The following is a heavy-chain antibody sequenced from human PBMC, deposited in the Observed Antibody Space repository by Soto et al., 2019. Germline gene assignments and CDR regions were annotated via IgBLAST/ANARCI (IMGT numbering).Heavy chain of an antibody. D-gene: IGHD3-16*02. CDR2: IYYSGST. CDR1: GGSISSGGYY. CDR3: ARGLFISFDY. J-gene: IGHJ4*02. V-gene: IGHV4-31*03. Sequence: SETLSLTCTVSGGSISSGGYYWSWIRQHPGKGLEWIGYIYYSGSTYYNPSLKSRVTISVDTSKNQFSLKLSSVTAADTAVYYCARGLFISFDYWGQGTLVTVSS.